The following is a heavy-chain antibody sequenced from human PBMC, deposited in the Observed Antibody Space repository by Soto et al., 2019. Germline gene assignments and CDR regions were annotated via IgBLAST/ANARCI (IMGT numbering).Heavy chain of an antibody. D-gene: IGHD6-19*01. Sequence: GGSLRLSCAASGFTFSSYWMHWVRQAPGKGLVWVSRINSDGSSTSYADSVKGRFTISRDNAKNTLYLQMNSLRAEDTAVYYCARVDSSGWYEVGYYYYGMDVWGQGTTVTVSS. CDR1: GFTFSSYW. CDR2: INSDGSST. J-gene: IGHJ6*02. V-gene: IGHV3-74*01. CDR3: ARVDSSGWYEVGYYYYGMDV.